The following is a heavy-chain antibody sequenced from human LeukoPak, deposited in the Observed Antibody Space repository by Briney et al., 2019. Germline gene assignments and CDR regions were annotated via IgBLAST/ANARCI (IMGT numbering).Heavy chain of an antibody. Sequence: LSGGSLRLSCAASGFTFSNYGMHWVRQAPGKGLEWVALISFDGSQKYYADSVKGRFTISRDNSKSTVYLQMNSLRVEDAAVYYCSKDLTSYFGGDLDPWGQGTLVTVSS. J-gene: IGHJ5*02. CDR3: SKDLTSYFGGDLDP. V-gene: IGHV3-30*02. D-gene: IGHD3-10*01. CDR2: ISFDGSQK. CDR1: GFTFSNYG.